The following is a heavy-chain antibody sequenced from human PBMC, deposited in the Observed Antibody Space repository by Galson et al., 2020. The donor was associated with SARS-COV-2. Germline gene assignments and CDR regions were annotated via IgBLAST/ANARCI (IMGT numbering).Heavy chain of an antibody. Sequence: SETLSLTCTVSGGSISSSSYYWGWIRQPPGKGLEWIGSIYYSGSTYYNPSLKSRVTISVDTSKNQFSLKLSSVTAADTAVYYCARQGRGSGYLYYFDYWGQGTLVTVSS. CDR3: ARQGRGSGYLYYFDY. CDR2: IYYSGST. D-gene: IGHD3-22*01. CDR1: GGSISSSSYY. V-gene: IGHV4-39*01. J-gene: IGHJ4*02.